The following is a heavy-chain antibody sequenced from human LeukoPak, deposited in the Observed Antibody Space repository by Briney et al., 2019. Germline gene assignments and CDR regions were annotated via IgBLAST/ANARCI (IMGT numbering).Heavy chain of an antibody. CDR3: ARRGSYYHPFDY. V-gene: IGHV4-39*01. Sequence: SETLSLTCTLSGGSISSSSYYWGWIRQPPGKGLEWIGSIYYSGSTYYNPSLKSRVTISVDTSKNQFSLKLSSVTAADTAVYYCARRGSYYHPFDYWGQGTLVTVSS. D-gene: IGHD1-26*01. CDR1: GGSISSSSYY. J-gene: IGHJ4*02. CDR2: IYYSGST.